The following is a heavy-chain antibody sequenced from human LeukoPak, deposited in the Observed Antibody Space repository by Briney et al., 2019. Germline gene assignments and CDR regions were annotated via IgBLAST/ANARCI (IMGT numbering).Heavy chain of an antibody. CDR2: ISSSSSYI. CDR3: ARAPYYYDSSGYYFNDAFDI. D-gene: IGHD3-22*01. CDR1: GFTFSSYS. Sequence: GGSLRLSCAASGFTFSSYSMNWVRQAPGKGLEWVSSISSSSSYIYYADSVKGRFTISRDNAKNSLYLQMNSLRAEDTAVYYCARAPYYYDSSGYYFNDAFDIWGQGTMVTVSS. J-gene: IGHJ3*02. V-gene: IGHV3-21*01.